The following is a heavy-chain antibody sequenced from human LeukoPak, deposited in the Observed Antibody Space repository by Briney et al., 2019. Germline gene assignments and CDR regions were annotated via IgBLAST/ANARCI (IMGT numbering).Heavy chain of an antibody. J-gene: IGHJ4*02. Sequence: SETLSLTCTVSGGSISSSSYYWGWIRQPPGKGLEWIGSIYYSGSTYYNPSLKSRVTISVDTSKNQFSLKLSSVTAADTAVYYCARHEVNMKVSYWGQGTLVTVSS. D-gene: IGHD3-22*01. V-gene: IGHV4-39*01. CDR1: GGSISSSSYY. CDR2: IYYSGST. CDR3: ARHEVNMKVSY.